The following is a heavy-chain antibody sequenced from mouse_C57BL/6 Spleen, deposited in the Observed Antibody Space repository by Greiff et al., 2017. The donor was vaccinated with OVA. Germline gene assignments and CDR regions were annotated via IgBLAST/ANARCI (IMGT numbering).Heavy chain of an antibody. CDR3: APVYDGYQGFAY. J-gene: IGHJ3*01. Sequence: VQLKESGAELVKPGASVKLSCTASGFNIKDYYMHWVKQRIEQGLEWIGRIDPEDGETKYAPKFQGKATITADTSSNTAYLQLSSLTSEDTAVYYCAPVYDGYQGFAYWGQGTLVTVSA. D-gene: IGHD2-3*01. CDR2: IDPEDGET. CDR1: GFNIKDYY. V-gene: IGHV14-2*01.